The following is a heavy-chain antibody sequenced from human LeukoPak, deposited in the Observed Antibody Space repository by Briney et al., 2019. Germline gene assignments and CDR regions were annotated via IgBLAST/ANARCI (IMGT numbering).Heavy chain of an antibody. CDR1: GFSFSDSY. Sequence: GGALRLSCAASGFSFSDSYMSWIRQTPEKGLEWISYISNSGSSIYYAASVKSRFNMSRDNANISVYSQMDSLRGEDSAVYDWTSGERAFDSWGQGTLVTVSS. J-gene: IGHJ4*02. CDR2: ISNSGSSI. V-gene: IGHV3-11*01. CDR3: TSGERAFDS.